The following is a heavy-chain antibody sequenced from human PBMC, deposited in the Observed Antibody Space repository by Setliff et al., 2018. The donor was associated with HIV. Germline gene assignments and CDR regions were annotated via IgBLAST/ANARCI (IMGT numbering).Heavy chain of an antibody. CDR3: ARLANGDIVATVDYFDY. Sequence: SETLSLTCAVYGGSFGTYYWSWIRQPPGVGLQWIGEINHSGSTHYNPSLKRRVTISVDTSKNQFSLKLNSVTAADTAVYYCARLANGDIVATVDYFDYWGQGTLVTVSS. J-gene: IGHJ4*02. D-gene: IGHD5-12*01. CDR2: INHSGST. CDR1: GGSFGTYY. V-gene: IGHV4-34*01.